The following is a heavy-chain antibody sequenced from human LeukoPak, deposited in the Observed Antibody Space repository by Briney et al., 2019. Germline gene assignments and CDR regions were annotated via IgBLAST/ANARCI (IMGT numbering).Heavy chain of an antibody. V-gene: IGHV4-59*08. CDR2: IHYSGST. CDR1: GGSISNYY. Sequence: SETLSHTCTVSGGSISNYYWSWIRQPPGKGLEWIGDIHYSGSTNDNPSLKSRVTISIDTSKNQFSLNLNSVTAADTAVYYCARNGGSGWSDYWGQGILVTVSS. CDR3: ARNGGSGWSDY. D-gene: IGHD6-19*01. J-gene: IGHJ4*02.